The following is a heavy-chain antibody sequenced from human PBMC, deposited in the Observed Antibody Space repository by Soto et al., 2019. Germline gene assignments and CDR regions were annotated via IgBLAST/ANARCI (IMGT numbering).Heavy chain of an antibody. CDR1: GFIFSDYA. CDR2: LIDDGYFQ. CDR3: AREWGRSYYYGMDV. J-gene: IGHJ6*02. D-gene: IGHD3-10*01. V-gene: IGHV3-30-3*01. Sequence: QVQLVDSGGGVVQPERSLRLSCRASGFIFSDYAIHWVRQAPGRGLEWVAVLIDDGYFQYYADSVKGRFTISSDKSNNTVYLHMSSLRVDDTAVYYSAREWGRSYYYGMDVWGQGTTVIVSS.